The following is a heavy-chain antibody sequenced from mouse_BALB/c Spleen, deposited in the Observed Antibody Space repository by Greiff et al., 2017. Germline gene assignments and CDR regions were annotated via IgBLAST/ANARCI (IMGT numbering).Heavy chain of an antibody. V-gene: IGHV5-9-4*01. CDR2: ISSGGSYT. CDR3: ARHGNYGFAY. CDR1: GFTFSSYA. D-gene: IGHD2-1*01. Sequence: EVKLMESGGSLVKPGGSLKLSCAASGFTFSSYAMSWVRQSPEKRLEWVAEISSGGSYTYYPDTVTGRFTISRDNAKNTLYLEMSSLRSEDTAMYYCARHGNYGFAYWGQGTLVTVSA. J-gene: IGHJ3*01.